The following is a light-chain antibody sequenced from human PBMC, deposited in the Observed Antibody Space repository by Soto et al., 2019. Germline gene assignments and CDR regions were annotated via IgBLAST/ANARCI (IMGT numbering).Light chain of an antibody. V-gene: IGKV1-5*01. CDR2: DAS. J-gene: IGKJ1*01. CDR3: QHYISYSEA. CDR1: QSIGRW. Sequence: DIQMTQSPSTLSASVGDTVTVTCRASQSIGRWLAWYQQKPGKAPKLLIFDASTLENGVPARFSGSRSGPEFTLTISSLQPDDFATYYCQHYISYSEAFGQGTKVELK.